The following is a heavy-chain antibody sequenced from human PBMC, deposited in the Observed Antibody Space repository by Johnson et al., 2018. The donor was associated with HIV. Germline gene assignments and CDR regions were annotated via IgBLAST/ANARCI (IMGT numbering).Heavy chain of an antibody. J-gene: IGHJ3*02. CDR3: AKDLYSSSWTNDAFDI. V-gene: IGHV3-64*01. CDR1: GFTFSSYA. CDR2: ISSNGGST. D-gene: IGHD6-13*01. Sequence: GGGVVQPGRSLRLSCAASGFTFSSYAMHWVRQAPGKGLEYVSAISSNGGSTYYANSVKGRFTISRDNSKNTLYLQMNGLRAEDTAVYHCAKDLYSSSWTNDAFDIWGQGTMVTVSS.